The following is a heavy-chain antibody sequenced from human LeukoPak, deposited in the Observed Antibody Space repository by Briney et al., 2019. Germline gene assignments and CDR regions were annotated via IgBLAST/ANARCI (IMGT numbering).Heavy chain of an antibody. Sequence: PAGSLRLSCAASGFIFSSYPMSWVRQAPGKGLEWVSAISGTAENTYYADSVKGRFSISRDNSRNTVHLQMNSLRPEDTAVYYCANQRGGFWGRGTLVTVSS. J-gene: IGHJ4*02. CDR2: ISGTAENT. CDR3: ANQRGGF. CDR1: GFIFSSYP. D-gene: IGHD3-10*01. V-gene: IGHV3-23*01.